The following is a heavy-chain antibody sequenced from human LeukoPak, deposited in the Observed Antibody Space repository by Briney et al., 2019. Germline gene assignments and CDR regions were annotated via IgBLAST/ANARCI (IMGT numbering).Heavy chain of an antibody. D-gene: IGHD3-10*01. CDR3: ARANYGSGLDY. CDR1: GFTFSDYP. Sequence: GSLRLSCAASGFTFSDYPIHWVRQAPGEGLEWVALILYDGSGQYYADSVKGRFTISRDNSKNTVSLQMNSLRAEDTAVYYCARANYGSGLDYWGQGTLVTVSS. CDR2: ILYDGSGQ. V-gene: IGHV3-30*04. J-gene: IGHJ4*02.